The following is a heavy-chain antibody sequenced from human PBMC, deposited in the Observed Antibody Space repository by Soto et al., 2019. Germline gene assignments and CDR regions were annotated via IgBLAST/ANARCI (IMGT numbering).Heavy chain of an antibody. CDR3: ARSRLWEQHFDS. J-gene: IGHJ4*02. D-gene: IGHD1-26*01. CDR2: IYYSGSI. Sequence: SETLSLTCSVSGGSLTSEGYYWSWFRQLPGKGLEWIGYIYYSGSIFYNPFLKSRASISAHSSKRQFSLQLSSVTAADTAVYYCARSRLWEQHFDSWGQGTLVTVS. CDR1: GGSLTSEGYY. V-gene: IGHV4-31*03.